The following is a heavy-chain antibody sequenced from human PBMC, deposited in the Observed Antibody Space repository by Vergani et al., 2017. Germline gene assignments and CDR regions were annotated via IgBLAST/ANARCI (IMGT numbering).Heavy chain of an antibody. Sequence: QVQLQEAGPRLVKPSETLSLTCTVSGGTISSSSYYWGWIRQPPGKSLEWIESIYYSGLTYYNPSLKSRVAISVDTSKNQFSLKVTSVTAADTAVYFCARQRPGIGWSPGDFADWGKGIRVTVS. D-gene: IGHD6-19*01. CDR3: ARQRPGIGWSPGDFAD. CDR1: GGTISSSSYY. CDR2: IYYSGLT. V-gene: IGHV4-39*01. J-gene: IGHJ4*02.